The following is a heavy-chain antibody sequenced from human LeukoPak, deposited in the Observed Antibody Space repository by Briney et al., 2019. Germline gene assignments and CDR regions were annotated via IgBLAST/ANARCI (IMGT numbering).Heavy chain of an antibody. V-gene: IGHV4-31*03. J-gene: IGHJ5*02. D-gene: IGHD1-26*01. CDR3: ARATRPGGLINWFDP. CDR2: IYYSGST. CDR1: GGSISSGGYY. Sequence: SQTLSLTCTVSGGSISSGGYYWSWIRQHPGKGLEWIGYIYYSGSTYYNPSLKSRVTISVDTSKNQFSLKLSSVTAADTAVYYCARATRPGGLINWFDPWGQGTLVTVSS.